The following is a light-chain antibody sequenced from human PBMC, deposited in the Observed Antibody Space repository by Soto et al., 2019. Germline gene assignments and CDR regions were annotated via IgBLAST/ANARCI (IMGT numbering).Light chain of an antibody. J-gene: IGLJ1*01. Sequence: QSAQNHPFSVSWSPGHSVTISCTGTSSDVGSYNFVSWYQQHPGKAPKLIIYDVTKWPSGVPHRFSGSKSGNTASLTISGLQAEDEAEYYCCSYAGSYNNVFGTGTKVTVL. CDR1: SSDVGSYNF. V-gene: IGLV2-11*01. CDR2: DVT. CDR3: CSYAGSYNNV.